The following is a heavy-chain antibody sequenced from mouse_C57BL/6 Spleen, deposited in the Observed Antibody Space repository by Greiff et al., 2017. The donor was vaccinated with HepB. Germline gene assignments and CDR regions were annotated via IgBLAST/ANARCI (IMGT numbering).Heavy chain of an antibody. V-gene: IGHV5-17*01. D-gene: IGHD1-1*01. CDR1: GFTFSDYG. Sequence: EVKLMESGGGLVKPGGSLKLSCAASGFTFSDYGMHWVRQAPEKGLEWVAYISSGSSTIYYADTVKGRFTISRDNAKNTLFLQMTSLRSEDTAMYYCARSPITTVFDYWGQGTTLTVSS. CDR3: ARSPITTVFDY. J-gene: IGHJ2*01. CDR2: ISSGSSTI.